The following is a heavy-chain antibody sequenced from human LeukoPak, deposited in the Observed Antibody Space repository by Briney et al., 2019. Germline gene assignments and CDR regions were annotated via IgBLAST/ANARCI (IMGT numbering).Heavy chain of an antibody. Sequence: PSETLSLTCAVSGYPISSSYFWGWIRQPPGKGLEWIGSIYHTGTSYYNPSLKSRVALSVDRSKQQFSLRLNSVTAADTAVYYCASPHCSGGSCYDLPLDYWGQGVLVTVSS. V-gene: IGHV4-38-2*01. D-gene: IGHD2-15*01. CDR3: ASPHCSGGSCYDLPLDY. CDR2: IYHTGTS. CDR1: GYPISSSYF. J-gene: IGHJ4*02.